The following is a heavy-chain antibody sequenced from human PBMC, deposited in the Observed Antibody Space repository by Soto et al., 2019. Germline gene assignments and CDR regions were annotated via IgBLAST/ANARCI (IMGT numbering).Heavy chain of an antibody. CDR3: ARERDYRPNRRSQGYYGMDV. D-gene: IGHD4-17*01. CDR2: INAGNGNT. V-gene: IGHV1-3*01. J-gene: IGHJ6*02. Sequence: ASVKVSCKASGYTFTSYAMHWVRQAPGQRLEWMGWINAGNGNTKYSQKFQGRVTITRDTSASTAYMELSSLRSEDTAVYYCARERDYRPNRRSQGYYGMDVWGQGTTVTVSS. CDR1: GYTFTSYA.